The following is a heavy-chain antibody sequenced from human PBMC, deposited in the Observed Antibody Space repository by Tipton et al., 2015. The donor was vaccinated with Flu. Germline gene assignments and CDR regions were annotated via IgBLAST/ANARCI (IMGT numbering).Heavy chain of an antibody. CDR1: GFTLSSYG. CDR3: ARDHPPSITILGEITDYFGMDV. Sequence: SLRLSCVASGFTLSSYGMDWVRQAPGKGLEWVAFIRYDGSNKYYADSVKGRFTISRDNSKNTLYLQMNSLRAEDTAVYYCARDHPPSITILGEITDYFGMDVWGQGTTVTVSS. D-gene: IGHD3-3*01. CDR2: IRYDGSNK. V-gene: IGHV3-30*02. J-gene: IGHJ6*02.